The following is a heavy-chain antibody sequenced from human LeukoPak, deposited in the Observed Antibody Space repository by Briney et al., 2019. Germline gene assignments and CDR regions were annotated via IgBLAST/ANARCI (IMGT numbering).Heavy chain of an antibody. CDR1: GGSISSYY. CDR3: ARYTFERQQAGYYFDY. D-gene: IGHD6-13*01. J-gene: IGHJ4*02. CDR2: IYYSGST. Sequence: SETLSLTCTVYGGSISSYYWSWIRQPPGKGLEWIGEIYYSGSTNYNPSLKSRVTISVDTSKNQFSLKLSSLTAAYTAVYYWARYTFERQQAGYYFDYWGQGTLVTVSS. V-gene: IGHV4-59*01.